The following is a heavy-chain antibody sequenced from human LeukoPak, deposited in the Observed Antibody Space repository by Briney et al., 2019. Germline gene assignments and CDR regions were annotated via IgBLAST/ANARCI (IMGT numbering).Heavy chain of an antibody. Sequence: GGSLRLSCAASGFTFSSYAMHSVRQAPGKGLEWVAVISYDGSNKYYADSVKGRFTISRDNSKNTLYLQMNSLRAEDTAVYYCARDLITIFGVVATGYFDYWGQGTLVTVSS. CDR3: ARDLITIFGVVATGYFDY. D-gene: IGHD3-3*01. CDR1: GFTFSSYA. J-gene: IGHJ4*02. CDR2: ISYDGSNK. V-gene: IGHV3-30*01.